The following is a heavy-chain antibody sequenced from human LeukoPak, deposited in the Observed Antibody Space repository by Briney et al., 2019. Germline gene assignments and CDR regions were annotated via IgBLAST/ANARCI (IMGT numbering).Heavy chain of an antibody. CDR1: GFTFRNYA. CDR3: ARDSIPPTDYGDYVAPYYYYYGMDV. Sequence: PGGSLRLSCAASGFTFRNYAMSWVRQAPGKGLEWVSGIHNSDGTTYYADSVKGRFTISRDNSKNTLYLQMNSLRAEDTAVYYCARDSIPPTDYGDYVAPYYYYYGMDVWGQGTTVTVSS. CDR2: IHNSDGTT. V-gene: IGHV3-23*01. J-gene: IGHJ6*02. D-gene: IGHD4-17*01.